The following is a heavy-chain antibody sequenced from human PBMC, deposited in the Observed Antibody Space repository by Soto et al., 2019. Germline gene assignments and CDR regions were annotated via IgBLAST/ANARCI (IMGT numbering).Heavy chain of an antibody. J-gene: IGHJ4*02. Sequence: QVQLVESGGGVVQPGRSLRLACAAYGFTFSSYAMHWVRQAPGKGLEWVAVISYDGSNEYYADSVKGRFTISRDNCKNTLYLQMNSLRAEDTAVYYCARDPQVRVVVVAATPFFDYWGQGTLVTVSS. V-gene: IGHV3-30-3*01. D-gene: IGHD2-15*01. CDR3: ARDPQVRVVVVAATPFFDY. CDR2: ISYDGSNE. CDR1: GFTFSSYA.